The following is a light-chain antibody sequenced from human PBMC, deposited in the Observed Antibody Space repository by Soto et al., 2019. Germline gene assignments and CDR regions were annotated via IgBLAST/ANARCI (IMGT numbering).Light chain of an antibody. V-gene: IGKV1-5*03. CDR2: KAS. CDR3: QQYNSYSTWT. CDR1: QSISSW. J-gene: IGKJ1*01. Sequence: DIQMTQSPSTLSASVGDRVTITCRASQSISSWLAWYQQKPGKAPKVLIYKASSLESGVPSRFSGSGSGTEFTLTISSLQPDDFATYYCQQYNSYSTWTFGQVTKVDIK.